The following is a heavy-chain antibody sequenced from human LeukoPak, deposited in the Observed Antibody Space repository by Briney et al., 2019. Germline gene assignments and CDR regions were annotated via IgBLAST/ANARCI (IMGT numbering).Heavy chain of an antibody. CDR2: ISGSGGST. CDR1: GFTFSTYN. D-gene: IGHD2-15*01. CDR3: ATVVVAAIRPIDY. Sequence: GGSLRLSCAASGFTFSTYNMNWVRQAPGKGLEWVSAISGSGGSTYYADSVKGRFTISRDNSKNTLYLQMNSLRAEDTAVYYCATVVVAAIRPIDYWGQGTLVTVSS. V-gene: IGHV3-23*01. J-gene: IGHJ4*02.